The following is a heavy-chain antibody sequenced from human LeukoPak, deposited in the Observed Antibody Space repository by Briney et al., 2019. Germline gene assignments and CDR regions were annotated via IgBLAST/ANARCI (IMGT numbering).Heavy chain of an antibody. J-gene: IGHJ3*01. CDR3: ASTVSGYDWSAFDV. Sequence: NAGGSLRLSCAASGFTFSSYGMHWVRQAPGKGLEWVSSISGSSTYIYYTDSMKGRFTISRDNAKNSLYLQMNSLRAEDTAVYYCASTVSGYDWSAFDVWGQGTMVTVSS. D-gene: IGHD5-12*01. CDR2: ISGSSTYI. CDR1: GFTFSSYG. V-gene: IGHV3-21*01.